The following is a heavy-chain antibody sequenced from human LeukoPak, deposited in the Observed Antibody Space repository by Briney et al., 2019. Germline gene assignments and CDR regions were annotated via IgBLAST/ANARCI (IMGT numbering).Heavy chain of an antibody. J-gene: IGHJ1*01. CDR2: IKEDGSDK. V-gene: IGHV3-7*03. Sequence: GGSLRLSCAASGFTFSNYWMTWVRQAPGKGLEGVANIKEDGSDKYYVRSVIGRFTISRDNAKSSLYLQMNSLRAEDTAVYYCARDGDGDYGDYFHHWGQGTLLTVSS. CDR1: GFTFSNYW. D-gene: IGHD4-17*01. CDR3: ARDGDGDYGDYFHH.